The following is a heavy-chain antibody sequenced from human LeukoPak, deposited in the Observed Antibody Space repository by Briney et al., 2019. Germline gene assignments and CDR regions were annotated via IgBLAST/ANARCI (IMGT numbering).Heavy chain of an antibody. CDR1: GGSISSYY. Sequence: PSETLSLTCTVSGGSISSYYWSWIRQPPGKGLEWIGYIYYSGSTNYNPSLKSRVTISVDTSKNQFSLKLSSVTAADTAVYYCARDLGIAVAGNFDYWGQGTLVTVSS. CDR3: ARDLGIAVAGNFDY. D-gene: IGHD6-19*01. CDR2: IYYSGST. J-gene: IGHJ4*02. V-gene: IGHV4-59*01.